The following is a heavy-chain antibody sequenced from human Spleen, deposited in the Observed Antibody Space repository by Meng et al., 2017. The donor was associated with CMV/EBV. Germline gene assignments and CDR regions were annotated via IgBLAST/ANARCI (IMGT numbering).Heavy chain of an antibody. V-gene: IGHV1-2*02. CDR1: GYTFTDYY. D-gene: IGHD2-2*01. Sequence: ASVKVSCKASGYTFTDYYMHWVRQAPGQGLEWMGWINPNSGGTNYAQKFQGRVTMTRDTSISTAYMELSRLRSDDTAVYYCARLGYCSSTSCSAFDYWGQGTLVTVSS. CDR3: ARLGYCSSTSCSAFDY. CDR2: INPNSGGT. J-gene: IGHJ4*02.